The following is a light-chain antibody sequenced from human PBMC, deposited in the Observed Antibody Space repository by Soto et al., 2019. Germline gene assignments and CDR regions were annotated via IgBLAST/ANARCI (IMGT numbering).Light chain of an antibody. Sequence: EIVLTQSPATLSVSPGERATLSCRASQNVNIDLVWYQQKPGQAPKVLIFSASARDTGIPARFIGGGSETEFTLTISTLQPEDSAVYFCQLYNTWPFTFGPGTKVDIK. J-gene: IGKJ3*01. CDR1: QNVNID. CDR2: SAS. V-gene: IGKV3D-15*01. CDR3: QLYNTWPFT.